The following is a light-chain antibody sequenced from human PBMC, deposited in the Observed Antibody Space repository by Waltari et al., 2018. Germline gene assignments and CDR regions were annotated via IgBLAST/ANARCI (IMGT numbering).Light chain of an antibody. CDR1: SSNIGRNT. CDR3: ASWDASLNGWV. V-gene: IGLV1-44*01. CDR2: SND. J-gene: IGLJ3*02. Sequence: QSMLTQPPSASGTPGQRVTISCSGSSSNIGRNTVNWYQQLPGTAPKLLMNSNDQRPSGVPDRFSGSKSGTSASLAISGLQSEDEADYYCASWDASLNGWVFGGGTKLTVL.